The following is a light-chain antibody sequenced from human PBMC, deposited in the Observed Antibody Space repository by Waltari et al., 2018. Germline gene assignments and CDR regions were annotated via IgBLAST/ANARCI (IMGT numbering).Light chain of an antibody. Sequence: SYELTQPPSVSVSPGQTASITCPGDKLGDKYACWYQQKAGQSPVLVIYQDTKRPSGIPERFSGSNSGNTATLTISGTQALDEADYYCQAWDSDTYYVFGTGTKVTVL. J-gene: IGLJ1*01. CDR1: KLGDKY. V-gene: IGLV3-1*01. CDR3: QAWDSDTYYV. CDR2: QDT.